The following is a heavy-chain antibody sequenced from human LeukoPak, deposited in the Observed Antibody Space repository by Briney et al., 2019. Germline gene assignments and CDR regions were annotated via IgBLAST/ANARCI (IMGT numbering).Heavy chain of an antibody. J-gene: IGHJ4*02. Sequence: SETLSLTCAVYGGSFSDYYWSWIRQPPGKGLEWIGEINHSGSTNYNPSLKSRVTISVHTSKNQFSLKLTSVTAADTAVYYCARESQNYGSGSYYPYWGQGTLVTVSS. CDR3: ARESQNYGSGSYYPY. CDR2: INHSGST. CDR1: GGSFSDYY. V-gene: IGHV4-34*01. D-gene: IGHD3-10*01.